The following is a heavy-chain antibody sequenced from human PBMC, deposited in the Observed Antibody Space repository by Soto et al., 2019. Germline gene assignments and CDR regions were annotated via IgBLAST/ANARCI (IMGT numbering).Heavy chain of an antibody. CDR1: GFTLDEYG. Sequence: EVQLVESGGGLEQPGKSLRLSCGASGFTLDEYGMHWVRQAPGKGLEWVSGISWNSGTIGYADSVKGRFTISSDNAKKSLYLQMSSLRAEDTALYYCAKSTGGTANGMDVLVQGTTVTVSS. D-gene: IGHD2-8*02. J-gene: IGHJ6*02. CDR3: AKSTGGTANGMDV. CDR2: ISWNSGTI. V-gene: IGHV3-9*01.